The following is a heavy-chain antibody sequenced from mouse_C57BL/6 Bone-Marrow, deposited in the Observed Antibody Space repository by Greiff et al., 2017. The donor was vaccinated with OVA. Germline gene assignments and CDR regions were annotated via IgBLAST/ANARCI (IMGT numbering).Heavy chain of an antibody. CDR2: INPNYGTT. CDR3: ARRALCNYFYWYFDV. Sequence: EVQLMESGPELVKPGASVKISCKASGYSFTDYNLNWVKQSNGQSLEWIGVINPNYGTTSYNQKFKGKATLTVDHSSSTAYMQLNSLTSEDSSVYYYARRALCNYFYWYFDVWGTGTTVTVSS. D-gene: IGHD2-1*01. J-gene: IGHJ1*03. CDR1: GYSFTDYN. V-gene: IGHV1-39*01.